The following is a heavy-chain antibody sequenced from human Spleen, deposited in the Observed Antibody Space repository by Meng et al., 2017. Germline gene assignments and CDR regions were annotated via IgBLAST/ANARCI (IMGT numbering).Heavy chain of an antibody. V-gene: IGHV3-33*01. CDR3: AREVVAFKLGNWFDP. J-gene: IGHJ5*02. Sequence: GESLKISCAASGFTFSSYGMHWVRQAPGKGLEWVAVIWYDGSNKYYADSVKGRFTISRDNSKNTLYLQMNSLRVDDTAVYYCAREVVAFKLGNWFDPWGQGTLVTVSS. CDR2: IWYDGSNK. D-gene: IGHD2-15*01. CDR1: GFTFSSYG.